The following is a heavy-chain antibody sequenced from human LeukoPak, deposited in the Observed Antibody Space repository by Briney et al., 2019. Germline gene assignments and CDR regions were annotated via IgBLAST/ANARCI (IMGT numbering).Heavy chain of an antibody. V-gene: IGHV3-11*01. CDR3: ARDIVAAGTSASTEYFQH. J-gene: IGHJ1*01. D-gene: IGHD6-13*01. Sequence: AGSLRLSCAASGFTFSDYYMSWIRQAPVKGLEWVSYISTSGSNIYYADSVKGRFTISRDNAKNSLYLQMNSLRAEDTAVYYCARDIVAAGTSASTEYFQHWGQGTLVTVSS. CDR1: GFTFSDYY. CDR2: ISTSGSNI.